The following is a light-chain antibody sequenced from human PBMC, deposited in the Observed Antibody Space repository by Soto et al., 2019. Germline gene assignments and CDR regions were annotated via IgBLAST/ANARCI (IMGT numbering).Light chain of an antibody. CDR2: EVS. CDR1: SSDVGSYNY. J-gene: IGLJ1*01. V-gene: IGLV2-14*01. CDR3: SSFTSSSTSYV. Sequence: QSALTQPASVSGSPGQSITISCTGTSSDVGSYNYVSWYQHHPGKAPKLMISEVSNRPSGVSNRFSGSKSGNTASLTISGLQTEDEADYYCSSFTSSSTSYVFGTGTKVTVL.